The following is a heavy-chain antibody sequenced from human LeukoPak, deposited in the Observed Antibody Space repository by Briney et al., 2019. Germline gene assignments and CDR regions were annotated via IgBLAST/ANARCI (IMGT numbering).Heavy chain of an antibody. CDR1: GGSISTPGYY. J-gene: IGHJ4*02. CDR3: ASLTVTRNFDY. V-gene: IGHV4-39*07. D-gene: IGHD4-17*01. CDR2: LYHSGST. Sequence: TSETLSLTCTVSGGSISTPGYYWGWIRQPPGKGLEWIGSLYHSGSTYYKPPLKSRVTISVDKSKNQFSLKLSSVTAADTAVYYCASLTVTRNFDYWGQGTLVTVSS.